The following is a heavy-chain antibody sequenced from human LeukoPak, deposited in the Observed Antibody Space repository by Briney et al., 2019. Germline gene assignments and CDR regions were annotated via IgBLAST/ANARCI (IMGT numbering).Heavy chain of an antibody. CDR1: GFTFSSYS. V-gene: IGHV3-21*01. CDR3: ARISSASFDY. Sequence: GGSVRLSCAASGFTFSSYSMTWVRQAPGKGLEWVSSISSSSSYIYYADSVKGRFTISRDNAKNSLYLQMNSLRAEDTAVYYCARISSASFDYWGQGTLVTVSS. D-gene: IGHD2-2*01. CDR2: ISSSSSYI. J-gene: IGHJ4*02.